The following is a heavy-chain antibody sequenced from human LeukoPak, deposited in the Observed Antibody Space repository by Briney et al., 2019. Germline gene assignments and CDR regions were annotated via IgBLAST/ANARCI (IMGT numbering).Heavy chain of an antibody. CDR3: ARVFQSGFDS. CDR1: GDTVSSNSAA. Sequence: PSQTLSLTCALSGDTVSSNSAAWNWIRQSPSRGLEWLGRTYYRSKWYNDYAVSVKSRIIINPDTSKNHFSLQLKSVSLEGTAVYYCARVFQSGFDSWGQGTLVTVSS. J-gene: IGHJ4*02. CDR2: TYYRSKWYN. V-gene: IGHV6-1*01. D-gene: IGHD6-25*01.